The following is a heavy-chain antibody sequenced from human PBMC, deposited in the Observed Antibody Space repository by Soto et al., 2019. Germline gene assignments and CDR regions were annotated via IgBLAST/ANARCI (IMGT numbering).Heavy chain of an antibody. CDR3: RRDWDYPVL. D-gene: IGHD1-7*01. J-gene: IGHJ4*02. Sequence: GGSLRLSXAASGFTFANAWMSWVRQAPGKGLEWVGRVRSRADDGTTDYAAPVKGTFTIARDDSENTLYLQMNSLKIDDTAVYYCRRDWDYPVLWGQGTLVTVSS. CDR1: GFTFANAW. V-gene: IGHV3-15*01. CDR2: VRSRADDGTT.